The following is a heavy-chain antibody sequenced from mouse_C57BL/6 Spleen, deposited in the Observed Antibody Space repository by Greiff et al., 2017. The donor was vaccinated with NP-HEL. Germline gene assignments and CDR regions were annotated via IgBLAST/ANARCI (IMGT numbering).Heavy chain of an antibody. V-gene: IGHV1-82*01. CDR2: IYPGDGDT. D-gene: IGHD1-1*01. CDR3: ARSHYYGSSPHDY. CDR1: GYAFSSSW. Sequence: QVQLQQSGPELVKPGASVKISCKASGYAFSSSWMNWVKQRPGKGLEWIGRIYPGDGDTNYNGKFKGKATLTADKSSSTAYMQLSSLTSEDSAVYFCARSHYYGSSPHDYWGQGTTLTVSS. J-gene: IGHJ2*01.